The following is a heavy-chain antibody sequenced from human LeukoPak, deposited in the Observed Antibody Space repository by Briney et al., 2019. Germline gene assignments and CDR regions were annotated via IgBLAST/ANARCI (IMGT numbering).Heavy chain of an antibody. V-gene: IGHV1-18*01. CDR1: GYTLIEVS. CDR2: ISAYNGNT. Sequence: ASVKVSCKVSGYTLIEVSMHWVRQAPGQGLEWMGWISAYNGNTNYAQKLQGRVTMTTDTSTSTAYMELRSLRSDDTAVYYCARRGITIFGVDLMVGYYYMDVWGKGTTVTVSS. D-gene: IGHD3-3*01. CDR3: ARRGITIFGVDLMVGYYYMDV. J-gene: IGHJ6*03.